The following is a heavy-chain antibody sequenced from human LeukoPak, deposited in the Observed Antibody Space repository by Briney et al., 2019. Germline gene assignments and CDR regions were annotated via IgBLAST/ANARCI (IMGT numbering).Heavy chain of an antibody. CDR1: GSTFGSVW. J-gene: IGHJ5*02. CDR3: ASQHYARFDP. Sequence: GGSLRLSCVASGSTFGSVWMSWVRQAPGKGLKWVGNIQPDGSEQYPVDSLRGRFTISRDNARNSLFLQMNNLRVEDTAVYYCASQHYARFDPWGQGTLVTVSS. CDR2: IQPDGSEQ. V-gene: IGHV3-7*01. D-gene: IGHD3-16*01.